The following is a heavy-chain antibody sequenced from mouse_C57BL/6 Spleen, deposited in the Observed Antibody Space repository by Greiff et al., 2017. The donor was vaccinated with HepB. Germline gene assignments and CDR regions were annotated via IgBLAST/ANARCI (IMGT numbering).Heavy chain of an antibody. V-gene: IGHV6-3*01. CDR2: IRLKSDNYAT. CDR1: GFTFSNYW. J-gene: IGHJ1*03. CDR3: TGGLYDYDPYWYFDV. D-gene: IGHD2-4*01. Sequence: EVMLVESGGGLVQPGGSMKLSCVASGFTFSNYWMNWVRQSPEKGLEWVAQIRLKSDNYATHYAESVKGRFTISRDDSKSSVYLQMNNLRAEDTGIYYCTGGLYDYDPYWYFDVWGTGTTVTVSS.